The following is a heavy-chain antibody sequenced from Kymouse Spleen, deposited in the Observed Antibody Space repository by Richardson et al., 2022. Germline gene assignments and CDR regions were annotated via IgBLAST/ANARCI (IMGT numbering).Heavy chain of an antibody. CDR1: GFTFSSYA. Sequence: EVQLVESGGGLVQPGGSLRLSCAASGFTFSSYAMSWVRQAPGKGLEWVSAISGSGGSTYYADSVKGRFTISRDNSKNTLYLQMNSLRAEDTAVYYCAKDLLITMVRGVTVGMDVWGQGTTVTVSS. CDR3: AKDLLITMVRGVTVGMDV. CDR2: ISGSGGST. D-gene: IGHD3-10*01. J-gene: IGHJ6*02. V-gene: IGHV3-23*04.